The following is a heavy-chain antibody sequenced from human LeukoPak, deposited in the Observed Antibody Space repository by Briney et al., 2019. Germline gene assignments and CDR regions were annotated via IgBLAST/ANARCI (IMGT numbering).Heavy chain of an antibody. V-gene: IGHV4-34*01. J-gene: IGHJ4*02. Sequence: SETLSLTCAVYGGSFSGYYWSWIRQPPGKGLEWIGEINHSGSTNYNPSLKSRVTISVDTSKNQFSLKLSSVTAADTAVYYCARRDYDILTGYMWGDFDYWGQGTLVTVSS. CDR1: GGSFSGYY. CDR2: INHSGST. CDR3: ARRDYDILTGYMWGDFDY. D-gene: IGHD3-9*01.